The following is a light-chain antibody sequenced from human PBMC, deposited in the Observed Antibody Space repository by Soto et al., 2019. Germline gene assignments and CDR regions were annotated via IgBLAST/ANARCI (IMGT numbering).Light chain of an antibody. Sequence: EVVLTQSPGTVSLSPGERATLSCRASQSVTSNYLAWYQQKPGQAPRLLIYAASSRATGIPDRFSGSGSGTDFTLSISRLEPEAFAVYYCHQYGSSITWTFGQGTKVEIK. CDR2: AAS. CDR1: QSVTSNY. CDR3: HQYGSSITWT. J-gene: IGKJ1*01. V-gene: IGKV3-20*01.